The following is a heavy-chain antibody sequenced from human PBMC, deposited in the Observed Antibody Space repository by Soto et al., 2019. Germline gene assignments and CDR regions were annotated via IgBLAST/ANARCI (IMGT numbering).Heavy chain of an antibody. J-gene: IGHJ4*02. CDR3: AATYYDILTGYSRPGY. CDR1: GFTFTSSA. CDR2: IVVGSGNT. D-gene: IGHD3-9*01. V-gene: IGHV1-58*02. Sequence: SVKVSCKASGFTFTSSAMQWVRQARGQRLEWIGWIVVGSGNTNYAQKFQERVTITRDMSTSTAYMELSSLRSEDTAVYYCAATYYDILTGYSRPGYWGQGTLVTVS.